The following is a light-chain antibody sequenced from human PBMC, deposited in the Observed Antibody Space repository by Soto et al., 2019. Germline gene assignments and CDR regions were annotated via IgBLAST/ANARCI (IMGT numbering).Light chain of an antibody. J-gene: IGLJ1*01. V-gene: IGLV2-14*01. Sequence: QSALTQPASVSGSPGQSITISCTGTSSDVGGYSYVSWYQHHPGLAPKLMIYEVSNRPSGVSNRFSGSKSGNTASLTISGLQAEDEADYYCSSYTSSSTLEVFGTGTKVTVL. CDR3: SSYTSSSTLEV. CDR1: SSDVGGYSY. CDR2: EVS.